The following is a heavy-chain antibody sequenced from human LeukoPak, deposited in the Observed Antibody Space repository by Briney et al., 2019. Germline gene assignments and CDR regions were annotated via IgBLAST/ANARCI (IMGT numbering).Heavy chain of an antibody. V-gene: IGHV3-23*01. CDR3: AKRLDIVVVPAALDY. D-gene: IGHD2-2*03. Sequence: GGSLRLSCAASGFTFSSYAMSWVRQAPGKGLEWVSAISGSGGSTYYADSVKGRFTISRDNSKNTLYLQMNSPRAEDTAVYYCAKRLDIVVVPAALDYWGQGTLVTVSS. CDR1: GFTFSSYA. CDR2: ISGSGGST. J-gene: IGHJ4*02.